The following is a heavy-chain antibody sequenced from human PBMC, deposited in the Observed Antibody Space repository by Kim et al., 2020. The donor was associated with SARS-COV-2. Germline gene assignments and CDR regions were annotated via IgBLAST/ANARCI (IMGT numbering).Heavy chain of an antibody. CDR2: IYYSGST. J-gene: IGHJ6*02. CDR3: ARDHYYYYGMDV. V-gene: IGHV4-31*03. Sequence: SETLSLTCTVSGGSISSGGYYWSWIRQHPGKGLEWIGYIYYSGSTYYNPSLKSRVTISVDTSKNQFSLKLSSVTAADTAVYYCARDHYYYYGMDVWGQGTTVTVSS. CDR1: GGSISSGGYY.